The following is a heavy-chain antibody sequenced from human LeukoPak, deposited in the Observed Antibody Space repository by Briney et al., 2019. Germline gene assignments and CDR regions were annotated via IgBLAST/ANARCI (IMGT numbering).Heavy chain of an antibody. CDR1: GFTFGSYW. CDR2: INSDGSST. J-gene: IGHJ4*02. CDR3: ARGYSYGDFDY. V-gene: IGHV3-74*01. Sequence: GGSLRLSCAASGFTFGSYWMHWVRQAPGKGLVWVSRINSDGSSTSYADSVKGRFTISRDNAKNTLYLQMNSLRAEDTAVYYCARGYSYGDFDYWGQGTLVTVSS. D-gene: IGHD5-18*01.